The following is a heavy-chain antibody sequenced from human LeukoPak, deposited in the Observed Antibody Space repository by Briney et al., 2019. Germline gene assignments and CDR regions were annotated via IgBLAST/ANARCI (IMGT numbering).Heavy chain of an antibody. CDR2: ISNTGDST. J-gene: IGHJ6*02. CDR1: GFTFSSYA. Sequence: ESGGSLRLSCAASGFTFSSYAMNWVPQAPGKGLEWVSTISNTGDSTFYVDSVKGRFAISRDNSKNTLYLQMNSLRAEDTAIYYCAKRGTGRYYYGMDVWGQGTTVTVSS. V-gene: IGHV3-23*01. D-gene: IGHD1-14*01. CDR3: AKRGTGRYYYGMDV.